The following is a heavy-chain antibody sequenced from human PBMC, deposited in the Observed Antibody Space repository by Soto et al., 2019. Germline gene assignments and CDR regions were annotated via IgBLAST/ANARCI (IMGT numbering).Heavy chain of an antibody. CDR1: GFTFSNYG. Sequence: QVQMVESGGGVVQPGRSLRLSCTASGFTFSNYGMHWVRQAPGKGLEWVAVIWYVASGGNTYYADSVKGRFAISRDNSKNTLYLEMNNLRAEDTGVYYCVRDPYGGSRYYFDLWGQVTLVTVSS. J-gene: IGHJ4*02. D-gene: IGHD1-26*01. V-gene: IGHV3-33*01. CDR3: VRDPYGGSRYYFDL. CDR2: IWYVASGGNT.